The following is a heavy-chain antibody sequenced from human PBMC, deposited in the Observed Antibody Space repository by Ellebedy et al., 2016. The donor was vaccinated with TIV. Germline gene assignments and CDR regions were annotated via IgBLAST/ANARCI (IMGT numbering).Heavy chain of an antibody. CDR1: GGSISSYY. J-gene: IGHJ4*02. CDR2: IYYSGST. V-gene: IGHV4-59*12. CDR3: ARGGVGATFFDY. Sequence: MPSETLSLTCTVSGGSISSYYWSWIRQPPGKGLEWIGYIYYSGSTNYNPSLKSRVTISVDTSKNQFSLKLSSVTAADTAVYYCARGGVGATFFDYWGQGTLVTVSS. D-gene: IGHD1-26*01.